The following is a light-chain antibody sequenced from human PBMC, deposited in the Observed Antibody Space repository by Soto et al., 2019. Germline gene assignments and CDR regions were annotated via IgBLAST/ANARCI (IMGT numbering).Light chain of an antibody. CDR3: QTWGTDIVV. CDR1: SGHSLYG. Sequence: QAVVTQSPSASASLGASVKLTCTLTSGHSLYGIAWHQQQPEKGPRYLMTLSSDGSHNKGDGIPDRFSGSRSGPDHYLATSSLQSEDEADYYCQTWGTDIVVFGGGTKVTVL. J-gene: IGLJ2*01. V-gene: IGLV4-69*01. CDR2: LSSDGSH.